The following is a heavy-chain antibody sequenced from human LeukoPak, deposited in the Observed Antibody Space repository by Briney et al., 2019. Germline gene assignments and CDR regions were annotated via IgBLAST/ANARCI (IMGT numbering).Heavy chain of an antibody. V-gene: IGHV3-23*01. CDR2: ISGSGGDT. D-gene: IGHD3-22*01. J-gene: IGHJ4*02. Sequence: PGGSLRLSCAASGFTFSSYAMSWVRQAPGKGLEWVSAISGSGGDTYYADSVKGRFTISRDNSKKTLYLQMNSLRAEDTAVYYCAKISSYYYDSSGLVDYWGQGTLVTVSS. CDR1: GFTFSSYA. CDR3: AKISSYYYDSSGLVDY.